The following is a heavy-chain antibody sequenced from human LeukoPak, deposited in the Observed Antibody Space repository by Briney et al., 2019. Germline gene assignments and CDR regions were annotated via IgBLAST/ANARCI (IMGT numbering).Heavy chain of an antibody. V-gene: IGHV3-23*01. Sequence: GGSLRLSCAASGFTFSSYAMSWVRQAPGKGLEWVSAISGSGGSTYYADSVKGRFTISRDNSKNTLYLQMNSLRAEDTAVYYCANALHTYYYGSSGLFDYWGQGTLVTVSS. D-gene: IGHD3-22*01. CDR3: ANALHTYYYGSSGLFDY. CDR2: ISGSGGST. J-gene: IGHJ4*02. CDR1: GFTFSSYA.